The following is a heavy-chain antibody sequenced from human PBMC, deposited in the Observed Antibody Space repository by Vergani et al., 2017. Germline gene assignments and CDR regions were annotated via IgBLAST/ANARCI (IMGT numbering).Heavy chain of an antibody. CDR1: GFSLSTSGMC. CDR3: ARTDYYGSGSRYYMDV. Sequence: QVTLRESGPALVTPTQTLTLTCTFSGFSLSTSGMCVIWTRQPPGKALEWLARIDWDDDKYYSTSLKTRLTISKDTSKNQVVLTMTNMDPVDTATYYCARTDYYGSGSRYYMDVWGKGTTVTVSS. CDR2: IDWDDDK. D-gene: IGHD3-10*01. J-gene: IGHJ6*03. V-gene: IGHV2-70*15.